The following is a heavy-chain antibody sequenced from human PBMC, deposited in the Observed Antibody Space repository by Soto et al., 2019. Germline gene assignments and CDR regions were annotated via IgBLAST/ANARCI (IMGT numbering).Heavy chain of an antibody. CDR2: INHSGST. V-gene: IGHV4-34*01. CDR1: GGSFSGYY. D-gene: IGHD6-13*01. CDR3: ARGDSSSWGVYFDY. Sequence: QVQLQQWGAGLLKPSETLSLTCAVYGGSFSGYYWSWIRQPPGKGLEWIGEINHSGSTNYNPSLKSRVTXXVXTXXNQFSLKLSSVTAADTAVYYCARGDSSSWGVYFDYWGQGTLVTVSS. J-gene: IGHJ4*02.